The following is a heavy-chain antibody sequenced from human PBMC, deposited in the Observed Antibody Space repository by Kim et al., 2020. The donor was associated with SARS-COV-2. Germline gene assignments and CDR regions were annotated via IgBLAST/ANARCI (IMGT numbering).Heavy chain of an antibody. CDR3: TTDSYYDYIWGSYRPLEY. D-gene: IGHD3-16*02. Sequence: GGSLRLSCAASGFTFSNAWMSWVRQSPGKGLEWVGGIKSKADGGTTDYAAPVKGRFTISRDDSKNTRYLQMKSLKTEDTAVYYCTTDSYYDYIWGSYRPLEYCGQRTLGTLSP. J-gene: IGHJ4*02. CDR1: GFTFSNAW. CDR2: IKSKADGGTT. V-gene: IGHV3-15*01.